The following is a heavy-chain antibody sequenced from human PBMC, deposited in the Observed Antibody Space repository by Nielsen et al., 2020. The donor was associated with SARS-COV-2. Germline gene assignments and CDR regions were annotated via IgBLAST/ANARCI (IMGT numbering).Heavy chain of an antibody. V-gene: IGHV3-30*18. D-gene: IGHD3-10*01. Sequence: SPNISCAASGFTFSSYLMHRVRHAPGKGLEWVAVISYDGSNKFYADSVKGRFTISRDNSKNTLYLQMNSLRAEDTPVYYCAKDYLYGSGSYYIYGMDVWGQGTTVTVSS. CDR1: GFTFSSYL. J-gene: IGHJ6*02. CDR2: ISYDGSNK. CDR3: AKDYLYGSGSYYIYGMDV.